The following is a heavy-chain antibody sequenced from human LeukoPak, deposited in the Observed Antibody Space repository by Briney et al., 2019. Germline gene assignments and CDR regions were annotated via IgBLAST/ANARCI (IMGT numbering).Heavy chain of an antibody. CDR1: GFTFGDYA. D-gene: IGHD2-15*01. CDR3: ARLGAPVDFYYYMDV. CDR2: IRSKSYGGIT. J-gene: IGHJ6*03. V-gene: IGHV3-49*04. Sequence: PGGSLRLSCTASGFTFGDYAMSWVRQAPGKGLEWVGFIRSKSYGGITEYAASVKGRFTISRDDSKSIAYLQINSLKTEDTAVYYCARLGAPVDFYYYMDVWGKGTTVTVSS.